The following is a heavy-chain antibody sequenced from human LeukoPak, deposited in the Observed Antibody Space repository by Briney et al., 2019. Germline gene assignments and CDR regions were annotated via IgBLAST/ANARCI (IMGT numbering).Heavy chain of an antibody. CDR2: XXYSGXT. D-gene: IGHD5-18*01. CDR1: GGSISSYY. Sequence: SETLSLTCTVSGGSISSYYWSXXXXXPGXXXXXXXXXXYSGXTNYNPSXXXRXXIXXDTSKNQFSLKLSSVTAADTAVYYCARASEYSYAGLVGFDPWGQGTLVTVSS. J-gene: IGHJ5*02. CDR3: ARASEYSYAGLVGFDP. V-gene: IGHV4-59*01.